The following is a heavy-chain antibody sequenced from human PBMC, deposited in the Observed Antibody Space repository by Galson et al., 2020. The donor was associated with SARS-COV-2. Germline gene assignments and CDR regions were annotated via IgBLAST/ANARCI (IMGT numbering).Heavy chain of an antibody. D-gene: IGHD3-16*01. V-gene: IGHV1-2*02. CDR1: GYTFTGQH. CDR3: ARNLGYSPIDVKYYYYYGMDV. CDR2: INPNGGGT. J-gene: IGHJ6*02. Sequence: ASVKVSCKASGYTFTGQHLHWVRQAPGQGLEWLGWINPNGGGTKYAQKFQGRVTMTRDTSTRTAYMELGSLTSDDTAVYYCARNLGYSPIDVKYYYYYGMDVWGQGTTVTVSS.